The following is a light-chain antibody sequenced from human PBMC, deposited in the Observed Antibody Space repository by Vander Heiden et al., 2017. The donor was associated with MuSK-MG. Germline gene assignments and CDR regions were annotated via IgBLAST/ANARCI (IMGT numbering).Light chain of an antibody. V-gene: IGLV3-1*01. CDR3: QAWDSSTAVVV. CDR1: KLGDKY. Sequence: SYELTQPPSVSVSPGQTASITCSGDKLGDKYACWYQQKPGRSPVLVIYQDSKRPSGIPERFSGSNSGNTATLTISGTQAMDEADYYCQAWDSSTAVVVFGGGTKLTVL. CDR2: QDS. J-gene: IGLJ2*01.